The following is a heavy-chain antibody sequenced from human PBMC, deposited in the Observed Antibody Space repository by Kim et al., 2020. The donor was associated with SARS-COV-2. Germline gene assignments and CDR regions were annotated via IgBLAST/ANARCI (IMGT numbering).Heavy chain of an antibody. D-gene: IGHD1-26*01. J-gene: IGHJ4*02. Sequence: GGSLRLSCAASGFTFSSYAMHWVRQAPGKGLEWVAVISYDGSNKYYADSVKGRFTISRDNSKNTLYLQMNSLRAEDTAVYYCARGNGGSYWSFDYWGQGTLVTVSS. CDR1: GFTFSSYA. CDR2: ISYDGSNK. CDR3: ARGNGGSYWSFDY. V-gene: IGHV3-30-3*01.